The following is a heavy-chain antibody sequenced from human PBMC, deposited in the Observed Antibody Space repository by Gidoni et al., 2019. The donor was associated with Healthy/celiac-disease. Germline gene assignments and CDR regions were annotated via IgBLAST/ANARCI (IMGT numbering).Heavy chain of an antibody. Sequence: QLQLQESGPGLVKPSETLSLTCTVSGGSISSSSYYWGWIRQPPGKGLEWIGSIYYSGCTYYNPSLKCRGTISVDTSKNQFSLKLSSVTAADTAVYYCARHDKFDYWGQGTLVTVSS. CDR3: ARHDKFDY. J-gene: IGHJ4*02. D-gene: IGHD3-9*01. CDR1: GGSISSSSYY. V-gene: IGHV4-39*01. CDR2: IYYSGCT.